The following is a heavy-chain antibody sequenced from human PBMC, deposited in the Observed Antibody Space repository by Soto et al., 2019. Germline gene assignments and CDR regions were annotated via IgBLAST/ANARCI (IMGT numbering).Heavy chain of an antibody. CDR3: ARGYYYDSSGLAEWFQH. V-gene: IGHV4-34*01. D-gene: IGHD3-22*01. CDR2: INHSGST. Sequence: QVQLQQWGAGLLKPSETLSLTCAVYGGSFSGYYWSWIRQPPGKGLEWIGEINHSGSTNYNPSLKSRVTISVDTSKNQFSLKLSSVTAADTAVYYCARGYYYDSSGLAEWFQHCGQGTLVTVSS. CDR1: GGSFSGYY. J-gene: IGHJ1*01.